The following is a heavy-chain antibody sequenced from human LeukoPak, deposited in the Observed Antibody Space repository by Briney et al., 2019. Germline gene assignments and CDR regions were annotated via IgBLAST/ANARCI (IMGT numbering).Heavy chain of an antibody. J-gene: IGHJ5*02. V-gene: IGHV3-23*01. CDR1: GFTFSSYA. D-gene: IGHD2-2*01. CDR2: ISTSGGST. Sequence: GGSLRLSCAASGFTFSSYAMSWVRQAPGKGLEWVSAISTSGGSTYYADSVKGRFTISRDNSKNMLSLQVNSLRAEDTAVYYCARERECNSNSCRWFDPWGQGTLVTVSS. CDR3: ARERECNSNSCRWFDP.